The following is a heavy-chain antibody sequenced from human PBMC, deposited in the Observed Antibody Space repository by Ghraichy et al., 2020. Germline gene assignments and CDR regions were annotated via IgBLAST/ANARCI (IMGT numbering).Heavy chain of an antibody. D-gene: IGHD4-23*01. CDR1: GFTLSSYS. J-gene: IGHJ6*02. CDR3: ARGSKVVRFYYYDALDV. V-gene: IGHV3-48*02. CDR2: ITSSSRTK. Sequence: GGSPRLSCVASGFTLSSYSLNWVRQAPGKGLEWVSYITSSSRTKSYADSVKGRFTISRDNAKNSLYLQMNSLRDEDTAVYYCARGSKVVRFYYYDALDVWGQGTTVTVSS.